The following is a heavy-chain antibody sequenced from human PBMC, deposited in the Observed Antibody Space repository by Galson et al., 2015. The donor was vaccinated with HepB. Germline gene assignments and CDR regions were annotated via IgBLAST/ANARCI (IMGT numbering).Heavy chain of an antibody. Sequence: SLRLSCAVSGFIFSTYAMHWVRLAPGKGLEWVAVISSDGSNKFYVHSVKGRFTISRDNTKNSLYLQMNSLRAEDTAQYYCARADSSDAFDIWGPGTMVTVSS. CDR1: GFIFSTYA. D-gene: IGHD2/OR15-2a*01. J-gene: IGHJ3*02. CDR2: ISSDGSNK. CDR3: ARADSSDAFDI. V-gene: IGHV3-30*03.